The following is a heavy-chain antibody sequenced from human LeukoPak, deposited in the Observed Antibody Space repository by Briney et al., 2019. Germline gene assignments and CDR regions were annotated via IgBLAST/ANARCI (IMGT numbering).Heavy chain of an antibody. J-gene: IGHJ5*02. CDR1: GGSFSGYY. D-gene: IGHD3-22*01. CDR3: ARARRITMIVVANWFDP. CDR2: INHSGST. Sequence: SETLSLTCAVYGGSFSGYYWSWIRQPPGKGLEWIGVINHSGSTNYNPSLKSRVTISVDTSKNQFSLKLSSVTAADTAVYYCARARRITMIVVANWFDPWGQETLVTVSS. V-gene: IGHV4-34*01.